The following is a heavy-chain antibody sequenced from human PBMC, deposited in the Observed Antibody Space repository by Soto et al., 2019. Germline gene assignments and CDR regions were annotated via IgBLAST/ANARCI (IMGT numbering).Heavy chain of an antibody. J-gene: IGHJ2*01. CDR1: GFTFSNYA. Sequence: EVQLMESGGGLIQPGGSLRLSCAASGFTFSNYAMNWVRQAPGKGLEWVSGISGSAGNTDYADSVKGRFTISRDNSKNTLYLQLNSLRADDTAVYYCARYWYLDLWGRGTMVTVSS. CDR3: ARYWYLDL. V-gene: IGHV3-23*01. CDR2: ISGSAGNT.